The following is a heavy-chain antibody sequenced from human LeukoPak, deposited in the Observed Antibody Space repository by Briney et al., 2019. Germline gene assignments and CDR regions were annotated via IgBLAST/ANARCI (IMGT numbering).Heavy chain of an antibody. D-gene: IGHD4-23*01. CDR3: AKDYGGKKGPFDY. Sequence: PGRSLRLSCAASGFTFSSYGMHWVRQAPGKGLEWVAVISYDGSNKYYADPVKGRFTISRDNSKNTLYLQMNSLRAEDTAVYYCAKDYGGKKGPFDYWGQGTLVTVSS. CDR2: ISYDGSNK. J-gene: IGHJ4*02. CDR1: GFTFSSYG. V-gene: IGHV3-30*18.